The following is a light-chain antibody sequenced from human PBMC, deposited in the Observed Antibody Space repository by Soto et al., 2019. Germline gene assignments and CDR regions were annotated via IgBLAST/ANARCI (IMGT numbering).Light chain of an antibody. Sequence: QSALTQPASESGSPGQSITISCSGTSTDIGGYNYVSWYQQHPGKAPKLIIYEVSNRPSGVPDRFSGSKSGSTASLTISGLQAEDEADYYCSSYSSSDTLQVFGTPTKLTVL. CDR3: SSYSSSDTLQV. CDR1: STDIGGYNY. CDR2: EVS. V-gene: IGLV2-14*01. J-gene: IGLJ1*01.